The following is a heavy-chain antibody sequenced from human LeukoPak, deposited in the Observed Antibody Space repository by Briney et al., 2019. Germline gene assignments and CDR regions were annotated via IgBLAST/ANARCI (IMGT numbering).Heavy chain of an antibody. V-gene: IGHV3-23*01. J-gene: IGHJ4*02. D-gene: IGHD6-13*01. CDR2: IIGSGGST. CDR3: AKESIAAAGRDFDY. Sequence: GPLRLSCAASGFTFNNYAMSWVRQPPGKGLEWVSSIIGSGGSTYYVDSVKGRFTISRETSKNTLYLQMNSLRAEDTAVYYCAKESIAAAGRDFDYWGQGTLVTVSS. CDR1: GFTFNNYA.